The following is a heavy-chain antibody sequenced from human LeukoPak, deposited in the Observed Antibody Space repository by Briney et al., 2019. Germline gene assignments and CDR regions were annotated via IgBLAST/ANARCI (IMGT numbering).Heavy chain of an antibody. V-gene: IGHV4-34*01. D-gene: IGHD6-13*01. CDR2: INHSGST. Sequence: SETLSLTCAVYGGSFSGYYWSWIRQPPGKGLEWIGEINHSGSTNYNPSLKSRVTLSVDTSKNQFSLKLSSVTAADTAVYYCARVGYSSSWPLDYWGQGTLVTVSS. CDR1: GGSFSGYY. CDR3: ARVGYSSSWPLDY. J-gene: IGHJ4*02.